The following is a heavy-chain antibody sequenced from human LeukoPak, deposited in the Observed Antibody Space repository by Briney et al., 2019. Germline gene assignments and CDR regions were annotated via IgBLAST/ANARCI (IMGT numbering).Heavy chain of an antibody. CDR1: GGSISNYY. CDR2: TYYSGST. D-gene: IGHD6-13*01. V-gene: IGHV4-59*01. J-gene: IGHJ3*02. Sequence: SETLSLTCTVSGGSISNYYWSWIRQPPGKGLEWIGYTYYSGSTNYNPSLKSRVTISVDTSKNQFSLRLSSVTAADTAVYYCARGPGYSSSDGAFDIWGQGTMVTVSS. CDR3: ARGPGYSSSDGAFDI.